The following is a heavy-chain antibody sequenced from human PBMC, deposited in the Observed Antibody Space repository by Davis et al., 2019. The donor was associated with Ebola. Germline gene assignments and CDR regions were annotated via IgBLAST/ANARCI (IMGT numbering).Heavy chain of an antibody. V-gene: IGHV4-34*01. CDR3: ARIPHDFGDYYWYFDL. Sequence: SETLSLTCAVYGGSFSGYYWSWIRQPPGKGLEWIGEINHSGSTNYNPSLKSRVTISVDTSKNQFSLRLTSVTAADTAVYYCARIPHDFGDYYWYFDLWGRGTLVTVSS. CDR2: INHSGST. D-gene: IGHD4-17*01. CDR1: GGSFSGYY. J-gene: IGHJ2*01.